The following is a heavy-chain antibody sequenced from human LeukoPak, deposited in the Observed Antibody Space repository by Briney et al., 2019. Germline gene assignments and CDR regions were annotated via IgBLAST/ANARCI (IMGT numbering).Heavy chain of an antibody. CDR2: IYYSGSP. Sequence: PSETLSLTCTVSGGSISSGDYYWSWIRQPPGKGLEWIGYIYYSGSPYSNPSLKSRLTMSVDTSKNQFSLKLSSVTAADTAVYYCARLGRAVIAPDYWGQGTLVTVSS. V-gene: IGHV4-30-4*01. CDR3: ARLGRAVIAPDY. CDR1: GGSISSGDYY. J-gene: IGHJ4*02. D-gene: IGHD2/OR15-2a*01.